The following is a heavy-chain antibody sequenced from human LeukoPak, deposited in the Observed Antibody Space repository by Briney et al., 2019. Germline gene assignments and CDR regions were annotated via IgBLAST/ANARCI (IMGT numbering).Heavy chain of an antibody. CDR1: GCTFSSYA. CDR2: IIPIFGTA. J-gene: IGHJ4*02. Sequence: SVKVSCKASGCTFSSYAISWVRQATGQGLEWMGGIIPIFGTANYAQKFQGRVTITTDESTNTAYMELSSLRSDDTAVYYCARVFTTGDRLLRAFDYWGQGTLVTVSS. V-gene: IGHV1-69*05. D-gene: IGHD7-27*01. CDR3: ARVFTTGDRLLRAFDY.